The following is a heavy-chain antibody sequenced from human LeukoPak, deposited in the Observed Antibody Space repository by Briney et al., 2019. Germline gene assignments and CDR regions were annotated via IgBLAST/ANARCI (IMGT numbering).Heavy chain of an antibody. CDR1: RYTSTVYY. CDR2: INPNSGGT. D-gene: IGHD5-18*01. CDR3: ARVGYSYGFDY. V-gene: IGHV1-2*02. J-gene: IGHJ4*02. Sequence: ASLKVSSKASRYTSTVYYMHWVRQAPGQGLEWMGWINPNSGGTNYAQKFQGRVTMTRDTSISTAYMELSRLRSDDTAVYYCARVGYSYGFDYWGQGTLVTVSS.